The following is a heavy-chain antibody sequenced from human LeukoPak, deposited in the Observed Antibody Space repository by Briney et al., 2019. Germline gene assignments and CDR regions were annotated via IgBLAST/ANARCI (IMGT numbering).Heavy chain of an antibody. D-gene: IGHD3-16*01. Sequence: SETLSLTCTVSGGSISSSSYYWGWIRQPPGKGLEWIGCISYSGSTYNNPSLKSRLTISMDASKNKFSLNLTSVTAADTAVYYCARVNVWGSYCDYWGQGTLVTVSS. CDR2: ISYSGST. J-gene: IGHJ4*02. CDR3: ARVNVWGSYCDY. V-gene: IGHV4-39*07. CDR1: GGSISSSSYY.